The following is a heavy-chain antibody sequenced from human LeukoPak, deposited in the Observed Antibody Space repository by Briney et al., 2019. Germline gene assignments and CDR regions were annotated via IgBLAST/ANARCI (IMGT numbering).Heavy chain of an antibody. CDR1: GFTFSSYA. CDR3: AKAPAGQCSGGSCYPFDC. J-gene: IGHJ4*02. D-gene: IGHD2-15*01. V-gene: IGHV3-23*01. CDR2: ISGSGGST. Sequence: PGGSLRLSCAASGFTFSSYAMSWVRQAPGKGLEWVSAISGSGGSTGYADSVKGRFTISRDNPKNTLYLQMNSLRAEDTAVYYCAKAPAGQCSGGSCYPFDCWGQGTLVTVSS.